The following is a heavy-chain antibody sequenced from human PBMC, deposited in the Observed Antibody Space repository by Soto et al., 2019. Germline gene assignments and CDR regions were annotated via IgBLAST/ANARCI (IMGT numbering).Heavy chain of an antibody. D-gene: IGHD6-25*01. J-gene: IGHJ4*02. V-gene: IGHV4-59*01. Sequence: PSETLSLTCSVSGVSISSYFWSWIRQAPGRGLEWIGYTYHRGSTNYSPSLKSRVAISLDTSENQFSLKVNSVTAADTAVYYCARIGGYHRPLDYWGQGTPVTSPQ. CDR1: GVSISSYF. CDR3: ARIGGYHRPLDY. CDR2: TYHRGST.